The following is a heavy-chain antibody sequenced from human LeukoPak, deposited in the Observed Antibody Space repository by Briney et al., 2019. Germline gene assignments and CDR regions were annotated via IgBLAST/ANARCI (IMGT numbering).Heavy chain of an antibody. CDR1: GGSINKYF. V-gene: IGHV4-4*07. D-gene: IGHD3-10*01. CDR2: IDSVGTS. Sequence: PSETLSLTCIVSGGSINKYFWNWIRQPTGKGLEWIGRIDSVGTSNYNHSLRGRVTMSVDTSKSHFSLEVTSMTAADTAMYYCARVCGSATNYRLCGFDVWGQGTVVTVSS. CDR3: ARVCGSATNYRLCGFDV. J-gene: IGHJ3*01.